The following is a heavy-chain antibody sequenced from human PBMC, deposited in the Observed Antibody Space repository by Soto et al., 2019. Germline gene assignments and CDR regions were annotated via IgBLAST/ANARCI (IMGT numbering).Heavy chain of an antibody. D-gene: IGHD3-10*01. Sequence: GGSLRLSCAASGFTFSSYAMSWVRQAPGKGLEWVSAISGSGGSTYYADSVKGRFTISRDNSKNTLYLQMNSLRAEDTAVYYCAKVPPLWFGERNNWFDPWGQGTLVTVS. CDR1: GFTFSSYA. CDR2: ISGSGGST. CDR3: AKVPPLWFGERNNWFDP. V-gene: IGHV3-23*01. J-gene: IGHJ5*02.